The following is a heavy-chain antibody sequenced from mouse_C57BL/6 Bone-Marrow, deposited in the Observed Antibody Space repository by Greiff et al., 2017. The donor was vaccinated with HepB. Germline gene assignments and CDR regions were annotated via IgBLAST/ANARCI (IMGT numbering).Heavy chain of an antibody. J-gene: IGHJ4*01. V-gene: IGHV1-54*01. CDR1: GYAFTNYL. D-gene: IGHD1-1*01. Sequence: QVQLQQSGAELVRPGTSVKVSCKASGYAFTNYLIEWVKQRPGQGLEWIGVINPGSGGTNYNEKFKGKATLTADKSSSTDYMQLSSLTSEDSAVYFCARSVVGAMDYWGQGTAVTVSS. CDR3: ARSVVGAMDY. CDR2: INPGSGGT.